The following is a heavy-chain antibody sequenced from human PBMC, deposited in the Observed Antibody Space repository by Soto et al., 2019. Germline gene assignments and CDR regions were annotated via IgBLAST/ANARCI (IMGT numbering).Heavy chain of an antibody. J-gene: IGHJ6*02. CDR2: IWSDGSRQ. D-gene: IGHD3-16*01. V-gene: IGHV3-33*08. CDR3: AGEPRGGAYDMDV. Sequence: QVQLVESGGAVVQPATSLRLSCAASRLTFTTYDMHWVRQAPGKGLEWVALIWSDGSRQFYGDSVKGRFTISRDNSKITLSLQMNSLRVEDTAVYYCAGEPRGGAYDMDVWGQGTTVTVSS. CDR1: RLTFTTYD.